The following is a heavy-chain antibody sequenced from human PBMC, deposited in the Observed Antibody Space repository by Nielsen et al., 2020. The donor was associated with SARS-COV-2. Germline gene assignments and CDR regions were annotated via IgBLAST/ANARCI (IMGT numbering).Heavy chain of an antibody. CDR3: TKMGNVGRTGTFDV. Sequence: SLKISCPGSGFTFGDYAMHWVRQTPGKGLEWVSGIGWSGESVAYADSVKGRFTISRDNAKNSLYLQMNSLRTEDTAFYYCTKMGNVGRTGTFDVWGQGTVVTVSS. V-gene: IGHV3-9*01. D-gene: IGHD3-10*01. CDR1: GFTFGDYA. CDR2: IGWSGESV. J-gene: IGHJ3*01.